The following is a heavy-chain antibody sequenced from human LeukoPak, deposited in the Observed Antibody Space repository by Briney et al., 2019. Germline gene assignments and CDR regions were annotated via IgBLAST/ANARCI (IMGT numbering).Heavy chain of an antibody. CDR2: IIPVLNIA. Sequence: SVKVPCTASGGTFSTYEINWVRQAPGQGHEWVGRIIPVLNIANYAQRFQGRVTITADKSTNTAYIELSGLRSEDTATYYCARRSDTGVVPHHSYYCFDVWGQGTAVAVS. D-gene: IGHD5-18*01. J-gene: IGHJ6*02. CDR1: GGTFSTYE. CDR3: ARRSDTGVVPHHSYYCFDV. V-gene: IGHV1-69*10.